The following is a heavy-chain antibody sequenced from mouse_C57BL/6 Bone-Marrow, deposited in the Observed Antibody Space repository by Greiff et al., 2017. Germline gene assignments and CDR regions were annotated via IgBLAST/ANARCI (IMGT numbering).Heavy chain of an antibody. J-gene: IGHJ2*01. D-gene: IGHD2-5*01. CDR3: ARGNSNYVYFDY. Sequence: QVQLQQSGAELVRPGASVKLSCKASGYTFTDYYINWVKQRPGQGLEWIARIYPGSGNTYYNEKFKGKATLTAEKSSSTAYMQLSSLTSEDSAVYFWARGNSNYVYFDYWGQGTTLTVSS. CDR1: GYTFTDYY. V-gene: IGHV1-76*01. CDR2: IYPGSGNT.